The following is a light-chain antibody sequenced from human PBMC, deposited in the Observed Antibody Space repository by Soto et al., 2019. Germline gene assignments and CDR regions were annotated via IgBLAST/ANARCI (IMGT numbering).Light chain of an antibody. V-gene: IGKV3-15*01. CDR3: LQYHNLWA. CDR2: CAS. CDR1: QNIYSN. Sequence: IVMTQSPATLSVSPGERATLSCRASQNIYSNVAWYQQRPGQAPRLLIYCASTRAPGIPARFSGSGSGTEFTLTISSLQSEDFTVYSCLQYHNLWAFGQGTKVEIK. J-gene: IGKJ1*01.